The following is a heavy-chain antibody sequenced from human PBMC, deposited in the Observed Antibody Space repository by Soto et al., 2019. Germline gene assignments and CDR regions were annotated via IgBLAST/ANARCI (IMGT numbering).Heavy chain of an antibody. D-gene: IGHD3-3*01. Sequence: GGSLRLSCTASGFTFSTSAMSWVRQAPGRGLEWVSGISGSGAGSYYADSVKGRFTISRDNSKNTLYLQMSGLRAEDAAVYYCAKGPTVFGAVISFDYYYGMYVWGQGTPVTVSS. CDR1: GFTFSTSA. CDR2: ISGSGAGS. J-gene: IGHJ6*02. V-gene: IGHV3-23*01. CDR3: AKGPTVFGAVISFDYYYGMYV.